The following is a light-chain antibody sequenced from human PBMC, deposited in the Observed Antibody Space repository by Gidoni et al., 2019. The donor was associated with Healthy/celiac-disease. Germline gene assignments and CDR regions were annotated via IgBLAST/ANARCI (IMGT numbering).Light chain of an antibody. CDR1: QSVSSN. Sequence: EIVMTLSPATLSVSPGERATLSCRASQSVSSNLACYQQKPGQAPRLLIYGASTRATGIPARFSGSGSGTEFTLTISSLQSEDFAVYYCQQYNNWPPVTFGGGTKVEIK. V-gene: IGKV3-15*01. CDR2: GAS. J-gene: IGKJ4*01. CDR3: QQYNNWPPVT.